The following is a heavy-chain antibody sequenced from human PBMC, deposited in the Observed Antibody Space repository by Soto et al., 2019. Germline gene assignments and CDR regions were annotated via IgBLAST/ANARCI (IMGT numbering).Heavy chain of an antibody. D-gene: IGHD1-1*01. J-gene: IGHJ4*02. Sequence: GESLKISCAASGFTFSSYAMSWVRQAPGKGLEWVSAISGSGGSTYYADSVKGRFTISRDNSKNTLYLQMNSLRAEDTAVYYCAKDHNDEADYWGQGTLVTVSS. V-gene: IGHV3-23*01. CDR3: AKDHNDEADY. CDR2: ISGSGGST. CDR1: GFTFSSYA.